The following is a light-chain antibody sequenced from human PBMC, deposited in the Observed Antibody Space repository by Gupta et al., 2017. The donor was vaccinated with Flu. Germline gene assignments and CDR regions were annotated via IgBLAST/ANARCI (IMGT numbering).Light chain of an antibody. V-gene: IGLV4-69*01. CDR2: VNYDGSH. Sequence: LTQSPPAPSSPGASVKLTCTLNSGRTMDAIAWHQHRPERGPRFVMKVNYDGSHMKGDGVPDRFSGSSSGTERYLTISSLQAEDEADDDCQTWVPGSLDVCGTGTKV. CDR1: SGRTMDA. J-gene: IGLJ1*01. CDR3: QTWVPGSLDV.